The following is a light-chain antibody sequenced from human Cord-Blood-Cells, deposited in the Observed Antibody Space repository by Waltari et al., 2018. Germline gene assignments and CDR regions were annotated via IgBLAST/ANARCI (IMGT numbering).Light chain of an antibody. CDR2: QDS. Sequence: SYELTQPPSVSVSPGQTASITRSGDQLGDKYACLYQQKPGQSPVLVIYQDSKRPSGIPERFSGSNSGNTATLTISGTQSMDEADYYCQAWDSSTVVFGGGTKLTVL. CDR1: QLGDKY. CDR3: QAWDSSTVV. J-gene: IGLJ2*01. V-gene: IGLV3-1*01.